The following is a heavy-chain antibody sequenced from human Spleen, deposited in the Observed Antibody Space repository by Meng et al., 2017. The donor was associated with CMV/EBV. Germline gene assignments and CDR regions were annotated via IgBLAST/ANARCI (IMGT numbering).Heavy chain of an antibody. CDR3: ARLNLVGHQLPWYYFDY. J-gene: IGHJ4*02. V-gene: IGHV3-30*02. CDR1: GFTFSSYD. CDR2: IRYDGSNQ. D-gene: IGHD2-2*01. Sequence: GESLKISCAASGFTFSSYDMQWVRQAPGKGLECMTFIRYDGSNQYYADSVKGRFTISRDNSKNTLYLQMTSLRAEDTAVYYCARLNLVGHQLPWYYFDYWGQGTLVTVSS.